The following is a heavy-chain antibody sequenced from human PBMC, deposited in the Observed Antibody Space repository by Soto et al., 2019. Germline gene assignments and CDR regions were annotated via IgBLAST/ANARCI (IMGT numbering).Heavy chain of an antibody. Sequence: PGGSLRLSCAASGFTLSSYAMHWVRQSPGKGLEWVAVISYDGSNKYYADSVKGRFAISRDNSKNTLYLQMNSLRAEDTAVYYCAREVLHDDAFDIWGQGTMVTVAS. CDR2: ISYDGSNK. CDR3: AREVLHDDAFDI. V-gene: IGHV3-30*09. D-gene: IGHD1-26*01. J-gene: IGHJ3*02. CDR1: GFTLSSYA.